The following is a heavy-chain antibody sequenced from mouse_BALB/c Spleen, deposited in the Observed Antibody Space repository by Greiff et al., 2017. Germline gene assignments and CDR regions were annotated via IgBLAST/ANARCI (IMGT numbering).Heavy chain of an antibody. J-gene: IGHJ2*01. D-gene: IGHD3-2*01. V-gene: IGHV5-4*02. CDR2: ISDGGSYT. Sequence: DVMLVESGGGLVKPGGSLKLSCAASGFTFSDYYMYWVRQTPEKRLEWVATISDGGSYTYYPDSVKGRFTISRDNAKNNLYLQMSSLKSEDTAMYYCARGWDSSGYSDYWGQGTTLTVSS. CDR3: ARGWDSSGYSDY. CDR1: GFTFSDYY.